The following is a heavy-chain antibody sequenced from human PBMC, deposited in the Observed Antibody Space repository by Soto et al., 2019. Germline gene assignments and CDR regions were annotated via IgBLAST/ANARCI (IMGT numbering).Heavy chain of an antibody. CDR1: GFTFSSYG. J-gene: IGHJ4*02. Sequence: QVQLVESGGGVVQPGRSLRLSCAASGFTFSSYGMHWVRQAPGKGLEWVAVISYDGSNKYYADSVKGRFTISSDNSKNTLYLQMNSLRAEDTAVYYCAKDLAPPYYYDSSGYDYWGQGTLVTVSS. D-gene: IGHD3-22*01. V-gene: IGHV3-30*18. CDR3: AKDLAPPYYYDSSGYDY. CDR2: ISYDGSNK.